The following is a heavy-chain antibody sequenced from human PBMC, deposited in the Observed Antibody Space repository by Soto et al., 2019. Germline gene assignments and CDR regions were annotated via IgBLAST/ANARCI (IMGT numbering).Heavy chain of an antibody. CDR3: ARDTGMVRGAKGPKRYFDY. CDR1: GGSISSGGYY. J-gene: IGHJ4*02. D-gene: IGHD3-10*01. CDR2: IYYSGGT. V-gene: IGHV4-31*03. Sequence: SETLSLTCTVSGGSISSGGYYWSWIRQHPGKGLEWIGYIYYSGGTYCNPSLKSRVTISVDTSKNQFSLKLSSVTAADTAVYYCARDTGMVRGAKGPKRYFDYWGQGTLVTVSS.